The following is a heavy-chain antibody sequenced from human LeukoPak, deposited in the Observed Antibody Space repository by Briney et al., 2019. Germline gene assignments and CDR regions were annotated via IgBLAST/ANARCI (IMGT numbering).Heavy chain of an antibody. CDR3: AKAIAPYDSSAKSYYHAFDV. J-gene: IGHJ6*02. CDR2: IKQDGSEK. D-gene: IGHD3-22*01. Sequence: GGSLRLSCAASGFTFSSYWMSWVRQAPGKGLEWVANIKQDGSEKYYVDSVKGRFTISRDNSKNTLYLQMNSLRAEDTAVYYCAKAIAPYDSSAKSYYHAFDVWGQGTTVTVSS. CDR1: GFTFSSYW. V-gene: IGHV3-7*03.